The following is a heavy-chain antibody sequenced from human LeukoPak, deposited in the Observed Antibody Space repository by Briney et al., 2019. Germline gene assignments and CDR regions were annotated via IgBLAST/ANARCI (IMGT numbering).Heavy chain of an antibody. CDR3: AKDYGYSYGRVDY. CDR1: GFSVSSNY. D-gene: IGHD5-18*01. V-gene: IGHV3-53*01. J-gene: IGHJ4*02. CDR2: IYSGGST. Sequence: GGSLRLSCAASGFSVSSNYMSWVRQAPGKGLEWVSVIYSGGSTYYADSVKGRFTISRDNSKNTLYLQMNSLRAEDTAVYYCAKDYGYSYGRVDYWGQGTLVTVSS.